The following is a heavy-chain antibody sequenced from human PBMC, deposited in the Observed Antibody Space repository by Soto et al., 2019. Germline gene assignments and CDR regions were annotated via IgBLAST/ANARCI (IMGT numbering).Heavy chain of an antibody. J-gene: IGHJ6*02. CDR3: ARSEDCISTSCYEDYGMDV. CDR2: IIPIFGTA. D-gene: IGHD2-2*01. Sequence: SVKVSCKASGGTFSSYAISWVRQAPGQGLEWMGGIIPIFGTANYAQKIQGRVTITADESTSTAYMELSSLRSEDTAVYYCARSEDCISTSCYEDYGMDVWGQGTTVTVSS. V-gene: IGHV1-69*13. CDR1: GGTFSSYA.